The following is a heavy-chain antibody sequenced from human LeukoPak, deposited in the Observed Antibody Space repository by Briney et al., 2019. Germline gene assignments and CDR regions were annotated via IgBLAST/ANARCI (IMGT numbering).Heavy chain of an antibody. CDR2: ISGSGDST. Sequence: PGGSLRLSCAASGFTFSRYAMTWARQAPGKGLEWVSGISGSGDSTYYADSVKGRFTISRDNSKNTLYLQMNSLRAEDTAIYYCAKDMVVGRIGAALPGDYWGQGTLVTVSS. J-gene: IGHJ4*02. V-gene: IGHV3-23*01. D-gene: IGHD6-13*01. CDR1: GFTFSRYA. CDR3: AKDMVVGRIGAALPGDY.